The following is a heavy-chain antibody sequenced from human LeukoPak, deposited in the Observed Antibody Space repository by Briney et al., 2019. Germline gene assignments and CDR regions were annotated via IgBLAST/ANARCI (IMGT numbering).Heavy chain of an antibody. V-gene: IGHV3-53*04. CDR1: GFTVSSNY. Sequence: PGGSLRLSCAASGFTVSSNYMSWVRQAPGKGLEWVSVIYSGGSTYYADSVKGRFTISRHNSKNTLYLRMNSLRAEDTAVYYCARARYEWELSYYFDYWGQGTLVTVSS. CDR3: ARARYEWELSYYFDY. J-gene: IGHJ4*02. D-gene: IGHD1-26*01. CDR2: IYSGGST.